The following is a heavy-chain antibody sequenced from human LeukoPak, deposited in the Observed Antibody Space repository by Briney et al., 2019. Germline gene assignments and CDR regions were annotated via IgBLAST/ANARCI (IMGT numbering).Heavy chain of an antibody. V-gene: IGHV3-13*04. D-gene: IGHD3-10*01. J-gene: IGHJ5*02. CDR2: FGVSGAT. Sequence: GGSLRLSCAASGFTFSNYDMHRVRQATGKGLEWVSGFGVSGATYYSDSVKGRFTISRDDSKNSLYLQMNNLRAGDTALYYCARGRLVRGVMGGNWFDPWGQGTLVTVSS. CDR1: GFTFSNYD. CDR3: ARGRLVRGVMGGNWFDP.